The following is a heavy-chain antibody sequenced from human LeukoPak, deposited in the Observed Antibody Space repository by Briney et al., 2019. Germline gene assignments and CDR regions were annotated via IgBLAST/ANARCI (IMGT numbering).Heavy chain of an antibody. D-gene: IGHD5-24*01. CDR3: ARDGYNRGAFDI. V-gene: IGHV3-43D*03. Sequence: GGSLRLSCAASGFTFDDYAMHWVRQAPGKGLEWVSLISWDGGSTYYADSVKGRFTISRDNSKNSLYLQMNSLRAEDTALYYCARDGYNRGAFDIWGQGTMVTVSS. CDR1: GFTFDDYA. J-gene: IGHJ3*02. CDR2: ISWDGGST.